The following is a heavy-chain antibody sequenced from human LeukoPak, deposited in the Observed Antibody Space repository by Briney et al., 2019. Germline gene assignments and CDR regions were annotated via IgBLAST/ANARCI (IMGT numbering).Heavy chain of an antibody. Sequence: GGSLRLSCAASGFTFSSYAMSWVRQAPGKGLEWVSAISGSGGSTYYTDSVKGRFTISRDNSKNTLYLQMNSLRAEDTAVYYCAKHSLPRSSTTFDYWGQGTLVTVSS. J-gene: IGHJ4*02. CDR3: AKHSLPRSSTTFDY. CDR1: GFTFSSYA. V-gene: IGHV3-23*01. CDR2: ISGSGGST. D-gene: IGHD2-2*01.